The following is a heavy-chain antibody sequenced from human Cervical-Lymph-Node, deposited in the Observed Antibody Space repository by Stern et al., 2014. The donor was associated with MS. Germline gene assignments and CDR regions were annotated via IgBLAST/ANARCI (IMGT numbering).Heavy chain of an antibody. J-gene: IGHJ3*02. Sequence: QLVQSGAEVKKPGASVKVSCKASGYTFTSYGISWVRQAPGQGLEWMGWTTACEGNPNYAQKLQGRVTMTTDTSTSTAYMELRSLRSDDTAVYYCARALLGSENAFDIWGQGTMVTVSS. CDR3: ARALLGSENAFDI. V-gene: IGHV1-18*01. CDR1: GYTFTSYG. D-gene: IGHD2-15*01. CDR2: TTACEGNP.